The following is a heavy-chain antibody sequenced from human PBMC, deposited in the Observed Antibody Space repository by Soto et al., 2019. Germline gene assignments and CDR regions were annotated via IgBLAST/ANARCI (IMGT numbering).Heavy chain of an antibody. V-gene: IGHV4-59*01. Sequence: SETLSLTCTVSGCSISSYYWSWIRQPPGKGLEWIGYIYYSGSTNYNPSLKSRVTISVDTSKNQFSLKLSSVTAADTAVYYCASHVAGPIKIDYWGQGTLVTVPQ. J-gene: IGHJ4*02. CDR1: GCSISSYY. CDR3: ASHVAGPIKIDY. CDR2: IYYSGST. D-gene: IGHD6-19*01.